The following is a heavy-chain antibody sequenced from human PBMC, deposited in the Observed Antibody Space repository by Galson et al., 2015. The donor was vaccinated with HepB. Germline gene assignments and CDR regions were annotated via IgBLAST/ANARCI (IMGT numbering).Heavy chain of an antibody. J-gene: IGHJ4*02. Sequence: LSLTCAVSGGSISSGGYSWSWVRQPPGKGLEWIGYIYYSGSTYYNPSLKSRVTISVDTSKNQFSLKLSSVTAADTAVYYCARASWTTGIDYWGQGTLVTVSS. V-gene: IGHV4-30-4*07. CDR2: IYYSGST. D-gene: IGHD4-17*01. CDR1: GGSISSGGYS. CDR3: ARASWTTGIDY.